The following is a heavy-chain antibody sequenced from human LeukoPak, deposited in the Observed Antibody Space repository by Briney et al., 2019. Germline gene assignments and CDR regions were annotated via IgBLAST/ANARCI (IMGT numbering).Heavy chain of an antibody. CDR2: IYTSGST. D-gene: IGHD2-2*01. Sequence: SETLSLTCIVSGGSISSSSYYWGWIRQPPGKGLEWIGRIYTSGSTNYNPSLKSRVTISIDTSKNQFSLKLSSVTAADTAVYYCARNIVVVPAAIQYYAFDIWGQGTMVTVSS. J-gene: IGHJ3*02. V-gene: IGHV4-39*01. CDR3: ARNIVVVPAAIQYYAFDI. CDR1: GGSISSSSYY.